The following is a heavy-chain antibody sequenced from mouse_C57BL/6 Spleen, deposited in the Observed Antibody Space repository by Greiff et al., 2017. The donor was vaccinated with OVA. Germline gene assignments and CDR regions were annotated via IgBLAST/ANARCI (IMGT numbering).Heavy chain of an antibody. V-gene: IGHV3-6*01. D-gene: IGHD1-1*01. Sequence: DVKLQESGPGLVKPSQSLSLTCSVTGYSITSGYYWNWIRQFPGNKLEWMGYIRYDGGNNYNPSLKNRISITRDTTKNQFFLKLNSVTTEDTATDYCARDYGSSYGNYWGQGTTLTVSS. CDR3: ARDYGSSYGNY. CDR2: IRYDGGN. J-gene: IGHJ2*01. CDR1: GYSITSGYY.